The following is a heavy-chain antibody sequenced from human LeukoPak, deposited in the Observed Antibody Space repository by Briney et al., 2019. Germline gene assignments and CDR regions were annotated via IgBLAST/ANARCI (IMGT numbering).Heavy chain of an antibody. CDR2: ITGNSDSV. J-gene: IGHJ4*02. V-gene: IGHV3-9*01. CDR3: ARGAIPMEIEGDFFDY. Sequence: PGGSLRLSCAASGFTFDDYAMHWVRQPPGKGLEWVSGITGNSDSVGYADSVKGRFTISRDNAKNSLYLQMNGLRVEDTALYYCARGAIPMEIEGDFFDYWGQGTLVTVSS. D-gene: IGHD2-8*01. CDR1: GFTFDDYA.